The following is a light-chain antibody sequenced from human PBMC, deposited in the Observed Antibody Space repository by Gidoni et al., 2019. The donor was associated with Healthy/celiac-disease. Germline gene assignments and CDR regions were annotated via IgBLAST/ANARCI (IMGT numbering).Light chain of an antibody. CDR3: AAWDDSLNGPV. J-gene: IGLJ2*01. V-gene: IGLV1-44*01. CDR2: SNN. Sequence: QSVLTPPPSASGTTEQRVTISCSGSSSNIGSNTLNWYQQPPGTAPKHLIYSNNQRPSAVPDRLSGSESGTSASLAISWRQSADEADYYCAAWDDSLNGPVFGGGTKLTVL. CDR1: SSNIGSNT.